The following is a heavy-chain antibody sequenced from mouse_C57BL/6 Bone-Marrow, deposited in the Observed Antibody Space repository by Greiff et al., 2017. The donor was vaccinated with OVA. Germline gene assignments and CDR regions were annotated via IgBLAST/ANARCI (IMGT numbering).Heavy chain of an antibody. D-gene: IGHD2-5*01. J-gene: IGHJ1*03. CDR2: IDPSDSYT. Sequence: VQLQQPGAELVRPGTSVKLSCKASGYTFTSYWMHWVKQRPGQGLEWIGVIDPSDSYTNYNQTFKGKATLTVDTSSSTAYMQLSSLTSEDSAVYYCARDSNYPYWYFDVWGTGTTVTVSS. CDR3: ARDSNYPYWYFDV. CDR1: GYTFTSYW. V-gene: IGHV1-59*01.